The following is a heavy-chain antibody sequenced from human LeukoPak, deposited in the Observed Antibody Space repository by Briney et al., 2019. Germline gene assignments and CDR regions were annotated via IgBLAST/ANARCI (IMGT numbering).Heavy chain of an antibody. D-gene: IGHD3-10*01. V-gene: IGHV1-69*05. CDR1: GGTFSSYA. CDR3: ARDRGGEIEGYYFDY. CDR2: IIPIFGTT. J-gene: IGHJ4*02. Sequence: ASVKVSCKASGGTFSSYAISWVRQAPGQGLERMRGIIPIFGTTNYAQKFQGRVTITTDESTSTAYMELSSLRSEDTAVYYCARDRGGEIEGYYFDYWGQGTLVTVSS.